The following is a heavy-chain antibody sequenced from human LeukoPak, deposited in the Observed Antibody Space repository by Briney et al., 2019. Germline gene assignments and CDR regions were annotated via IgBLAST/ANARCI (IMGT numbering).Heavy chain of an antibody. V-gene: IGHV1-46*01. Sequence: ASVKVSCKASGYTFTSYYMHWVRQAPGQGLEWMGIINPSGGSPSYAQKFQGRVTMTRDIATSTVYMELSRLRSEDTAVYYCASGDCGDYAGWFDHWGQGTLVTVSS. D-gene: IGHD4-17*01. J-gene: IGHJ5*02. CDR3: ASGDCGDYAGWFDH. CDR1: GYTFTSYY. CDR2: INPSGGSP.